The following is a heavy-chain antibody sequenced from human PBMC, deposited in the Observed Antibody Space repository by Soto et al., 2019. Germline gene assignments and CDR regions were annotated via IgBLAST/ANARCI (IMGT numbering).Heavy chain of an antibody. V-gene: IGHV4-4*02. Sequence: QVQLQESGPGLVKPSGTLALTCDVSGNSLSTPNWWSWIRQPPGKGLEWIGEIHHRGSTKYNPSVKSRVSMSVDKSKNQFSLRLRSVTAADTAVYYCVRDVGNFYDDPPTGQFDFWGRGILVTVSS. CDR1: GNSLSTPNW. J-gene: IGHJ4*02. CDR3: VRDVGNFYDDPPTGQFDF. D-gene: IGHD3-22*01. CDR2: IHHRGST.